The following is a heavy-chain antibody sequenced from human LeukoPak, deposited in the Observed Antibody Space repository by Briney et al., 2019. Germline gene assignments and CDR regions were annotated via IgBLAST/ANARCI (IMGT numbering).Heavy chain of an antibody. D-gene: IGHD1-1*01. CDR2: IPYDGVNK. V-gene: IGHV3-30-3*01. J-gene: IGHJ4*02. CDR1: GFTFSGYA. CDR3: ARDGMGSVPLDY. Sequence: GGSLRLSCAASGFTFSGYAMHWVRQAPGKGLEWVAGIPYDGVNKYCADSVKGRFTISRDNSKNTLFLQMSSLRPEDTAVYYCARDGMGSVPLDYWGQGTLVTVSS.